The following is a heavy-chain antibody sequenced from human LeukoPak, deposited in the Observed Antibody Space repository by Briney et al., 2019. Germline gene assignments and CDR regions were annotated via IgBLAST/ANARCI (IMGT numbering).Heavy chain of an antibody. J-gene: IGHJ4*02. Sequence: ASVKVSCKASGYTFTSYDINWVRQAPGQGLEWMGWMNPNSGNTGYAQKFQGRVTMTRNTSISTAYMELSSLRSEDTAVYYCARAPYYDILTGYYLFDYWGQGTLVTVSS. V-gene: IGHV1-8*01. D-gene: IGHD3-9*01. CDR2: MNPNSGNT. CDR3: ARAPYYDILTGYYLFDY. CDR1: GYTFTSYD.